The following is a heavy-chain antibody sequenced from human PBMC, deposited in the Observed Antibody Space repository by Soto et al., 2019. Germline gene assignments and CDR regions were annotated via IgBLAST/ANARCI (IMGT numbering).Heavy chain of an antibody. CDR2: IYHNGFT. CDR1: GGSISSSNYY. J-gene: IGHJ5*02. Sequence: SETLSLTCTVYGGSISSSNYYWGWIRQPPGKGLEWIGSIYHNGFTYYNPSLKSRVTISVAKSKNKSSLTLSSVIAADTAVYYCARKYDFWSGGGWFDPWGPGTMVTVSS. CDR3: ARKYDFWSGGGWFDP. V-gene: IGHV4-39*01. D-gene: IGHD3-3*01.